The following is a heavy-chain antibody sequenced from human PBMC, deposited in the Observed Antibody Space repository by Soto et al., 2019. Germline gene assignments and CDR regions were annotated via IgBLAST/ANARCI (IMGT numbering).Heavy chain of an antibody. CDR3: ATGVDTAKSGY. V-gene: IGHV3-53*01. Sequence: VQLVESGGDLIQPGGSLRLSCAASGFSFNYNHMTWVRQAPGRGPEWVSTVYYNGNTYHADSVKGRFIISRDTSKNMLYLQMNSLRAEDTAVYYCATGVDTAKSGYWGQGTLVTVSS. D-gene: IGHD5-18*01. CDR1: GFSFNYNH. J-gene: IGHJ4*02. CDR2: VYYNGNT.